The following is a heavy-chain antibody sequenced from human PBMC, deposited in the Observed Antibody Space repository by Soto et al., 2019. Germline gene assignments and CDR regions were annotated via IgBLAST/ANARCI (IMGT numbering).Heavy chain of an antibody. CDR1: GFTVSSNY. V-gene: IGHV3-53*04. CDR2: IYSGGST. CDR3: ARAPESVATRAPLAFDI. Sequence: GGSLRLSCAASGFTVSSNYMSWVRQAPGKGLEWVSVIYSGGSTYYADSVKGRFTISRHNSKNTLYLQMNSLRAEDTAVYYCARAPESVATRAPLAFDIWGQGTMVTVSS. J-gene: IGHJ3*02. D-gene: IGHD5-12*01.